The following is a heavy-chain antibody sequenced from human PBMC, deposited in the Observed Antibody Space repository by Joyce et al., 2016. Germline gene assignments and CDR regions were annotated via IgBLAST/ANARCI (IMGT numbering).Heavy chain of an antibody. V-gene: IGHV3-53*01. CDR1: GFTVSANY. Sequence: EVQLVESGGGLIQPGGSLRLSCAASGFTVSANYMSWVRQAPGKGLEGISLIYAGGHSYYADSVKGRFTSSRDNSKNTLYLQMNSLRPEDTAVYYCARVRDSGSYYPFDYWGQGTLVTVSS. CDR2: IYAGGHS. D-gene: IGHD3-10*01. CDR3: ARVRDSGSYYPFDY. J-gene: IGHJ4*02.